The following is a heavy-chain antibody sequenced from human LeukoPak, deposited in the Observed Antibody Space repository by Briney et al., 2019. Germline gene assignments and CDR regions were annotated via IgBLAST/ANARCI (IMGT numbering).Heavy chain of an antibody. J-gene: IGHJ4*02. Sequence: ASVKVSCKASGYTFTAYYMHWVRQAPGQGLEWMGWIDTNSGGTKYAQKFQGRVTITRDTSIGTAYMELSSLISDDTAVYCCASEAFCAGGSCYLHRVASWGPGTLVTVSS. CDR1: GYTFTAYY. CDR3: ASEAFCAGGSCYLHRVAS. V-gene: IGHV1-2*02. CDR2: IDTNSGGT. D-gene: IGHD2-15*01.